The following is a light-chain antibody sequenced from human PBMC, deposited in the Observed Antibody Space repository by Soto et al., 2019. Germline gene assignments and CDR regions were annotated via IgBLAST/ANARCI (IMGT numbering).Light chain of an antibody. V-gene: IGLV6-57*01. Sequence: NFMLTQPHSVSESPGKTVTISCTRSSGSIASNYVQWYQQRPGSSPTTVIYEDNQRPSGVPDRFSGSIDSSSNSASLTISGLKTEDEADYSSQSYDSSNQVFGGGTKLTVL. CDR1: SGSIASNY. J-gene: IGLJ2*01. CDR3: QSYDSSNQV. CDR2: EDN.